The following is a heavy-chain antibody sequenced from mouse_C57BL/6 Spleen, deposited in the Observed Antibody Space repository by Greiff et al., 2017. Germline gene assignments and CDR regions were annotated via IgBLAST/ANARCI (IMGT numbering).Heavy chain of an antibody. Sequence: VQLQQSGPELVKPGASVTISCKASGYTFTDYNMHWVKQSHGKSLEWIGYINPNNGGTSYNQKFKGKATLTVNKSSSTAYMELRSLTSEASAVYYGARGLRPWFAYWGQGTLVTVSA. V-gene: IGHV1-22*01. J-gene: IGHJ3*01. CDR1: GYTFTDYN. D-gene: IGHD2-4*01. CDR2: INPNNGGT. CDR3: ARGLRPWFAY.